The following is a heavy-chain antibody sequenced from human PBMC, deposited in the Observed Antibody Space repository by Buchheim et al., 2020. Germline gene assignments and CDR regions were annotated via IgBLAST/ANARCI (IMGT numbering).Heavy chain of an antibody. V-gene: IGHV4-59*01. CDR1: GGSISSYY. CDR3: ARDHGDGYNYDYFDY. J-gene: IGHJ4*02. Sequence: QVQLQESGPGLVKPSETLSLTCTVSGGSISSYYWSWIRQPPGKGLEWIGYIYYSGSTNYNPSLKSRVTISVDTSKNQFSLKLSSVTAADTAVYYCARDHGDGYNYDYFDYWGQGTL. CDR2: IYYSGST. D-gene: IGHD5-24*01.